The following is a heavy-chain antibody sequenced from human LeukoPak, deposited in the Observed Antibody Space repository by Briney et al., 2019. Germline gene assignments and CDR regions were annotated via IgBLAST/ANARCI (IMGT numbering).Heavy chain of an antibody. Sequence: SETLSLTCTVSGASISSSNWNWIRQAPGKGLEWIGYITFSGGTNYHPSLGSRVTISLDMSKNQFSLKLSSVTAADTAIYYCARDSVYATNWYDPWGQGTLVTVSS. J-gene: IGHJ5*02. CDR1: GASISSSN. D-gene: IGHD2-8*01. CDR2: ITFSGGT. CDR3: ARDSVYATNWYDP. V-gene: IGHV4-59*01.